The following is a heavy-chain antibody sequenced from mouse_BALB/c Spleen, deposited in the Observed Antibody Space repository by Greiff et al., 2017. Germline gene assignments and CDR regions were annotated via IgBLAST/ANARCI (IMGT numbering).Heavy chain of an antibody. V-gene: IGHV5-6-3*01. CDR1: GFTFSSYG. Sequence: VQLQQSGGGLVQPGGSLKLSCAASGFTFSSYGMSWVRQTPDKRLELVATINSNGGSTYYPDSVKGRFTISRDNAKNTLYLQMSSLKSEDTAMYYCARAPYYYGSSFWYFDVWGAGTTVTVSS. J-gene: IGHJ1*01. CDR3: ARAPYYYGSSFWYFDV. CDR2: INSNGGST. D-gene: IGHD1-1*01.